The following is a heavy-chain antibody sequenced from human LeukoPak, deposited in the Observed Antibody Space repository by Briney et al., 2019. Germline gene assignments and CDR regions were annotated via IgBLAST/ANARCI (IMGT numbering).Heavy chain of an antibody. J-gene: IGHJ4*02. D-gene: IGHD4-17*01. CDR3: AKDLSTIYGDYEFDY. CDR1: GFTFSSYG. V-gene: IGHV3-30*18. CDR2: ISYDGSNK. Sequence: GRSLRLSCAASGFTFSSYGMHWVRQAPGRGLEWVAVISYDGSNKYYADSVKGRFTISRDNSKNTLYLQMNSLRAEDTAVYYCAKDLSTIYGDYEFDYWGQGTLVTVSS.